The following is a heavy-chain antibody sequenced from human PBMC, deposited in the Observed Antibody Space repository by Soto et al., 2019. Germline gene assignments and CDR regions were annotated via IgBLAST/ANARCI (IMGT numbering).Heavy chain of an antibody. CDR3: ATSVGAIGYRFFNMDV. V-gene: IGHV1-69*13. CDR1: GGDFRNSA. D-gene: IGHD2-15*01. J-gene: IGHJ6*02. CDR2: IIPMYDAK. Sequence: SVKVSCKASGGDFRNSAITWLRQAPGQGLEWMGRIIPMYDAKNYAQKFHGRVTITADEASNTAYMELSSLRSEDTASYYCATSVGAIGYRFFNMDVWGPGTTVTVSS.